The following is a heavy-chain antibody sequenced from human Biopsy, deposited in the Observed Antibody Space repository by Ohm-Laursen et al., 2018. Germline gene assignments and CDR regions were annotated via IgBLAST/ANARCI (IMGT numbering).Heavy chain of an antibody. Sequence: SETLSLTCTVSGDSISSYYWSWIRQPPGKGLEWIGNFYYSGSTNYNPSLKSRITMSLDRSKSQVPLRMNSVTAADTAVYYCARARIKTSGVLIPETYYFDSWGQGTLVTVSS. CDR2: FYYSGST. D-gene: IGHD3-3*01. CDR1: GDSISSYY. CDR3: ARARIKTSGVLIPETYYFDS. J-gene: IGHJ4*02. V-gene: IGHV4-59*01.